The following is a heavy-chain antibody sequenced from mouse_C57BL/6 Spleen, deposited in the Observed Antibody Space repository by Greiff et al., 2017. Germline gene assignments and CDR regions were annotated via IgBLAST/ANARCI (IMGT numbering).Heavy chain of an antibody. J-gene: IGHJ3*01. D-gene: IGHD1-1*01. CDR2: INPSSGYT. Sequence: VQRVESGAELAKPGASVKLSCKASGYTFTSYWMHWVKQRPGQGLEWIGYINPSSGYTKYNQKFKDKATLTADKSSSTAYMQLSSLTYEDSAVYYCARPTVVDQAWFAYWGQGTLVTVSA. V-gene: IGHV1-7*01. CDR1: GYTFTSYW. CDR3: ARPTVVDQAWFAY.